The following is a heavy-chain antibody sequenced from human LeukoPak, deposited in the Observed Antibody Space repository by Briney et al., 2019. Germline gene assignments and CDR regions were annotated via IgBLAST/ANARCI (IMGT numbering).Heavy chain of an antibody. V-gene: IGHV4-39*07. J-gene: IGHJ3*02. Sequence: SETLSLTCTVSGGSISGSSYFWGWIRQPPGKGLEWIGSIYYSGSTYYHPSLKSRVTISVDTSKNQFSLKLSSVTAADTAVYYCAREAGIAARPGDAFDIWGQGTMVTVSS. CDR1: GGSISGSSYF. CDR2: IYYSGST. D-gene: IGHD6-6*01. CDR3: AREAGIAARPGDAFDI.